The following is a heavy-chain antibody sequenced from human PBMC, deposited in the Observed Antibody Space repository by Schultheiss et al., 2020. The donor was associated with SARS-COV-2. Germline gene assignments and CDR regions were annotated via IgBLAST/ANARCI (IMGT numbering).Heavy chain of an antibody. D-gene: IGHD3-16*01. V-gene: IGHV1-69*01. Sequence: KISCAASGGTFSSYAISWVRQAPGQGLEWMGGIIPIFGTANYAQKFQGRVTITADESTSTAYMELSSLRSDDTAFYYCARDSVAGGLSYWGQGTLVTVSS. J-gene: IGHJ4*02. CDR3: ARDSVAGGLSY. CDR2: IIPIFGTA. CDR1: GGTFSSYA.